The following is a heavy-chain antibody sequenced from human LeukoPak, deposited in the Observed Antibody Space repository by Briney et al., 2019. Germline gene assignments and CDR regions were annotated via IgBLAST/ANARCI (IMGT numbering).Heavy chain of an antibody. CDR1: GGSISSSNW. V-gene: IGHV4-4*02. D-gene: IGHD7-27*01. CDR2: IYHSGST. CDR3: ARDLLGNDAFDI. J-gene: IGHJ3*02. Sequence: SETLSLTCAVSGGSISSSNWWSWVRQPPGKGLEWIGEIYHSGSTNYNPSLKSRVTISVDTSKNQFSLKLSSVTAADTAVYYCARDLLGNDAFDIWGQGTMVTVSS.